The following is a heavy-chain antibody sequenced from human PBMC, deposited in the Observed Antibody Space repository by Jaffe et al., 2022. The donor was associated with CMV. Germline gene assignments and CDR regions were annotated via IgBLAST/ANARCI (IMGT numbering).Heavy chain of an antibody. CDR1: GYTFTSYY. V-gene: IGHV1-46*01. D-gene: IGHD2-8*01. Sequence: QVQLVQSGAEVKKPGASVKVSCKASGYTFTSYYMHWVRQAPGQGLEWMGIINPSGGSTSYAQKFQGRVTMTRDTSTSTVYMELSSLRSEDTAVYYCARAVVLMVYAISFELDPWGQGTLVTVSS. J-gene: IGHJ5*02. CDR2: INPSGGST. CDR3: ARAVVLMVYAISFELDP.